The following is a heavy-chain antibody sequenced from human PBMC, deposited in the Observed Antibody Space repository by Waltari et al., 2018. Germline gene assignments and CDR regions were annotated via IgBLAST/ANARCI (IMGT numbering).Heavy chain of an antibody. CDR3: ARSPGPFDY. CDR2: ISSSSSTI. J-gene: IGHJ4*02. CDR1: GFTFSRYS. Sequence: EVQLVESGGGLVQPGGSLRLSCAASGFTFSRYSMNWFRQGPGKVLEWVSYISSSSSTIYYADSVKGRFTISRDNAKNSLYLQMNSLRAEDTAVYYCARSPGPFDYWGQGTLVTVSS. V-gene: IGHV3-48*04.